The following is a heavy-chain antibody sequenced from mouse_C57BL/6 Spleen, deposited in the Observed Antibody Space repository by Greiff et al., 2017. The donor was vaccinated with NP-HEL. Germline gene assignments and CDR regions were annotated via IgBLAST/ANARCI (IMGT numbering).Heavy chain of an antibody. Sequence: VQLQQPGAELVMPGASVKLSCKASGYTFTSYWMHWVKQRPGQGLEWIGELDPSDSYTNYNQKFKGKSTLTVDKSSSTAYMQLSSLTSEDSAVYYCARADDSSGYYWGQGTTLTVSS. J-gene: IGHJ2*01. V-gene: IGHV1-69*01. CDR3: ARADDSSGYY. D-gene: IGHD3-2*02. CDR1: GYTFTSYW. CDR2: LDPSDSYT.